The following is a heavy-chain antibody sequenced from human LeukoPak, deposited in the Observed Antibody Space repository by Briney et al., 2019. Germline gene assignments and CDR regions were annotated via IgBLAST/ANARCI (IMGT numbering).Heavy chain of an antibody. CDR3: AKGLERESRLDS. V-gene: IGHV3-30*02. D-gene: IGHD1-1*01. CDR2: IRYDGSNK. Sequence: GGSLRLSCAASGFTFSSYGMHWVRQAPGKGLEWVAFIRYDGSNKYYADSVKGRFTISRDNSKNTLYLQMNSLRAEDTAVYYCAKGLERESRLDSWGQGTLVTVSS. J-gene: IGHJ4*02. CDR1: GFTFSSYG.